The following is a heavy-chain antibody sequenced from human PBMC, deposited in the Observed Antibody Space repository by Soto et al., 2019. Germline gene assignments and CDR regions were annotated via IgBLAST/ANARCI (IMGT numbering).Heavy chain of an antibody. CDR2: ISGGGDGT. D-gene: IGHD2-8*01. CDR1: GFTFYNYA. V-gene: IGHV3-23*01. CDR3: ATKGLGSLATYCTTGDCHYAFDV. J-gene: IGHJ3*01. Sequence: EVQLLESGGGLVRPGGSLRLSCAASGFTFYNYAMNWVRQAPGKGLELVSTISGGGDGTYYADSVKGRFTISRDNSRNTVYLQMNSLRAEDTAVYYCATKGLGSLATYCTTGDCHYAFDVWGQGTLVTVSS.